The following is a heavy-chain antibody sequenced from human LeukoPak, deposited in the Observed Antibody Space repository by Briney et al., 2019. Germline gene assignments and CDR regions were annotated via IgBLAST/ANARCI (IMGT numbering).Heavy chain of an antibody. J-gene: IGHJ4*02. CDR3: ATGYYDSSGYYSFLIY. Sequence: SVKVSCKASGGTFSSYAISWVRQAPGQGLEWMGRIIPILGIANYAQKFQGRVTITADKSTSTAYMELSSLRSEDTAVYYCATGYYDSSGYYSFLIYWGQGTLVTVSS. CDR1: GGTFSSYA. CDR2: IIPILGIA. V-gene: IGHV1-69*04. D-gene: IGHD3-22*01.